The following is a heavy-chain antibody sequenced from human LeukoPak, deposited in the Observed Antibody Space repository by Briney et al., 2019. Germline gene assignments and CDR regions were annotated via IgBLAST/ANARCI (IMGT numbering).Heavy chain of an antibody. Sequence: ASVKVSCKASGYTFTDYYMHWVRQAPGQGFEWMGWINPNSGDTNYAQKFQGRVTMTRDTSISTAHMELSRLRSDDTAVYYCARANFLYCSSTTCPFDYWGQGTLVIVSS. CDR3: ARANFLYCSSTTCPFDY. CDR2: INPNSGDT. CDR1: GYTFTDYY. J-gene: IGHJ4*02. V-gene: IGHV1-2*02. D-gene: IGHD2-2*01.